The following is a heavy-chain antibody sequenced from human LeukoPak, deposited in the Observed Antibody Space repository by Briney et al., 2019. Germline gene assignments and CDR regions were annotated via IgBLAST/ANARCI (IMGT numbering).Heavy chain of an antibody. CDR2: IYYSGST. D-gene: IGHD6-19*01. CDR1: GGSISNSY. CDR3: ARVPRSLSSTGWSDY. Sequence: SETLSLTCSVSGGSISNSYWTWIRQPPGKGLESIGYIYYSGSTNYNPSLKSRVTISIDTSKNQFSPRLSSATAADTAVYYCARVPRSLSSTGWSDYWGQGTLVTVSS. J-gene: IGHJ4*02. V-gene: IGHV4-59*01.